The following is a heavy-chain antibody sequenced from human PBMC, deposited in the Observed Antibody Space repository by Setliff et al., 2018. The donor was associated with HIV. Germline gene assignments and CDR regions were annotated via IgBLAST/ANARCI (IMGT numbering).Heavy chain of an antibody. J-gene: IGHJ6*03. CDR2: ISTSGST. V-gene: IGHV4-61*09. CDR3: NIYYYYYMDV. Sequence: PSETLSLTCTVSGASISSGSYFWGWFRQPAGKGLEWIGHISTSGSTNYNPSLKSRVTISVDTPKKHFSLKLTSVTAADTAVYYCNIYYYYYMDVWGKGTTVTVSS. CDR1: GASISSGSYF.